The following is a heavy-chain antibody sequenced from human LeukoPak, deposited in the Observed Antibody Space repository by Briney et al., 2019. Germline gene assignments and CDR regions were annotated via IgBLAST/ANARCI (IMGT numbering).Heavy chain of an antibody. CDR1: GGTFSSYA. Sequence: ASVKVSCKASGGTFSSYAISWVRQAPGQGLEWMGGIIPNFGTANYAQKFQGRVTITADKSTSTAYMELSSLRSEDTAVYYCARGDTTVTNTQFDYWGQGTLVTVSS. CDR2: IIPNFGTA. J-gene: IGHJ4*02. D-gene: IGHD4-17*01. CDR3: ARGDTTVTNTQFDY. V-gene: IGHV1-69*06.